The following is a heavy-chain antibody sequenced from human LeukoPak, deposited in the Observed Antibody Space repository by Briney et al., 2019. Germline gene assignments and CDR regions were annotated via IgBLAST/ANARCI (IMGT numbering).Heavy chain of an antibody. D-gene: IGHD2-15*01. V-gene: IGHV3-21*01. Sequence: GGSLRLSCAASGFTFSSYSMNWVRQAPGKGLEWVSSISSSSSYIYYADSVKGRFTISRDNVKNSLYLQMNSLRAEDTAVYYCARARGYCSGGSCFSYVPYYFDYWGQGTLVTVSS. J-gene: IGHJ4*02. CDR3: ARARGYCSGGSCFSYVPYYFDY. CDR2: ISSSSSYI. CDR1: GFTFSSYS.